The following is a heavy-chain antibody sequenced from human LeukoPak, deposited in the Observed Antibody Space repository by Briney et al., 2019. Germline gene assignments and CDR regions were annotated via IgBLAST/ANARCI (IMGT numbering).Heavy chain of an antibody. D-gene: IGHD6-19*01. V-gene: IGHV3-30*03. J-gene: IGHJ6*03. CDR1: GFTFSSHD. Sequence: PGGSLRLSCAASGFTFSSHDMHWVRQAPGKGLEWVAFISYDGGKKDYADSVKGRFTISRDNSRNTLYLQMNSLRAEDTAVYYCARNPNQGRAWAVAAYYYYYMDVWGKGTTVTVSS. CDR2: ISYDGGKK. CDR3: ARNPNQGRAWAVAAYYYYYMDV.